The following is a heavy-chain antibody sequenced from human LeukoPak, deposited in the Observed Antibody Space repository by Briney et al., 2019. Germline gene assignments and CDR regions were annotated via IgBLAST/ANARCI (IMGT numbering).Heavy chain of an antibody. J-gene: IGHJ4*02. CDR2: ISSSGSTI. V-gene: IGHV3-11*01. CDR1: GLTFSDYY. D-gene: IGHD3-10*01. Sequence: GGSLRLSCAASGLTFSDYYMSWIRQAPGKGLEWVSYISSSGSTIYYADSVKGRFTISRDNAKNSLYLQMNSLRAEDTAVYYCARDLWFGELSYWGQGTLVTVSS. CDR3: ARDLWFGELSY.